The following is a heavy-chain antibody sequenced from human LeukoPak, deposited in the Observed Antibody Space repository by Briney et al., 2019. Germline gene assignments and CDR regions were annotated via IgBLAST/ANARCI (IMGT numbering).Heavy chain of an antibody. CDR3: ARELTSHCSGFDAFHV. D-gene: IGHD2-15*01. J-gene: IGHJ3*01. CDR2: ITGNSGTR. CDR1: GFTFSNYE. Sequence: GGSLRLSCTASGFTFSNYEMDWVRQAPGKGLEWISYITGNSGTRFYADSVKGRFTISRDNAKNSMYLQMSSLRAEDTAVYYCARELTSHCSGFDAFHVWGRGTPVTVSS. V-gene: IGHV3-48*03.